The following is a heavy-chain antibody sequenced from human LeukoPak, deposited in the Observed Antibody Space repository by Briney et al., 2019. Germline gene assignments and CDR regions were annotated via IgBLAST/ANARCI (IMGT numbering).Heavy chain of an antibody. CDR1: GFTFSSYA. D-gene: IGHD3-22*01. V-gene: IGHV3-23*01. CDR2: ISGSGGNT. CDR3: AKAYYYDSSGPDAFDI. Sequence: GGSLRLSCAASGFTFSSYAMSWVRQAPGKGLEWVSAISGSGGNTYYADSVNGRFTISRDTSTTTLYLQMNSLRAEDTAVYYCAKAYYYDSSGPDAFDIWGQGTMVTVSS. J-gene: IGHJ3*02.